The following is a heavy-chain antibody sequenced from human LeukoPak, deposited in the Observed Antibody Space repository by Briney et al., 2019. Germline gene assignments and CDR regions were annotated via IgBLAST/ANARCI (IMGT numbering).Heavy chain of an antibody. V-gene: IGHV1-8*01. J-gene: IGHJ3*02. CDR3: ARPQGDDPFGDAFDI. CDR2: MNPNSGNT. Sequence: ASVKVSCKASGYTSTSYDINWVRQATGQGLEWMGWMNPNSGNTGYAQKFQGRVTMTRNTSISTAYMELSSLRSEDTAVYYCARPQGDDPFGDAFDIWGRGTMVTVSS. CDR1: GYTSTSYD. D-gene: IGHD2-21*02.